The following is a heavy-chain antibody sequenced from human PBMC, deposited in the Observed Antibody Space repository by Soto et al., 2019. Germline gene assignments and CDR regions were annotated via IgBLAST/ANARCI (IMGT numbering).Heavy chain of an antibody. D-gene: IGHD5-18*01. V-gene: IGHV1-58*01. CDR1: GFTFTSSA. J-gene: IGHJ4*02. CDR3: AAANTAMGNFDY. CDR2: IVVGSGNT. Sequence: SVKVSCKASGFTFTSSAVQLVRQARGQRLEWIGWIVVGSGNTNYAQKFQERVTITRDMSTSTAYMELSRLRSEDTAVYYCAAANTAMGNFDYWGQGTLVTVSS.